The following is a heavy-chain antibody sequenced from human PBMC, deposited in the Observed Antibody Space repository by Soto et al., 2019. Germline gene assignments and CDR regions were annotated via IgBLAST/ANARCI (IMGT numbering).Heavy chain of an antibody. Sequence: PGGSLRLSCVASGFSFSSDSMGWVRQAPGKGLEWVSSISSSGSFKNYADSVKGRFTIPRDNAKNSLYLQMSGLKDEDTAVYYCARDPPTGTTLDWVDSWGQGTLVTVSS. J-gene: IGHJ5*01. CDR1: GFSFSSDS. D-gene: IGHD1-7*01. V-gene: IGHV3-21*01. CDR2: ISSSGSFK. CDR3: ARDPPTGTTLDWVDS.